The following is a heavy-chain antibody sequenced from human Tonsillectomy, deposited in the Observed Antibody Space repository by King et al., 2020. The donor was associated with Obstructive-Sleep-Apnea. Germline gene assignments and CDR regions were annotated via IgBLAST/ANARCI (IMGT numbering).Heavy chain of an antibody. CDR1: GGSISSYY. Sequence: VQLQESGPGLVKPSETLSLTCTVSGGSISSYYWNRIRQPPGKGLEWIGYIYYGGSTNYNPSLKSRVTISVDTSKNQFSLKLTSVTAADTAVYYCARGRGDCSSTSCYVGQFDPWGQGTLVTVSS. D-gene: IGHD2-2*01. CDR3: ARGRGDCSSTSCYVGQFDP. CDR2: IYYGGST. J-gene: IGHJ5*02. V-gene: IGHV4-59*01.